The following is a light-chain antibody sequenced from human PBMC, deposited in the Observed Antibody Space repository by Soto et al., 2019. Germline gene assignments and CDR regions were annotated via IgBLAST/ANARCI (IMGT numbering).Light chain of an antibody. CDR1: QGFSSY. V-gene: IGKV1-9*01. CDR2: AAS. J-gene: IGKJ4*01. Sequence: DIQLTQSPSFLSASVGDRVTITCRASQGFSSYLAWYQQKPGRAPKLLIYAASTLQSGVPSRFSGSRSGTEFTLTLSSLQPEDFATYYCQQLINYPLTFGGGTKVEIK. CDR3: QQLINYPLT.